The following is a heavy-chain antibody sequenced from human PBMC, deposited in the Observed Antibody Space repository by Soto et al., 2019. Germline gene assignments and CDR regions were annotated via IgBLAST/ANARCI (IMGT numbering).Heavy chain of an antibody. D-gene: IGHD6-19*01. J-gene: IGHJ6*02. CDR2: ISYDGSNK. CDR3: ARDRFESSSGWYVPLNYYYYYGMDV. CDR1: GVTVSISA. Sequence: PGCSLGLSCAASGVTVSISAMHLVRQAPGKALVWVAGISYDGSNKYYADSVKGRFTISRDNSKNTRYLQMHSLRAEDTAVYYCARDRFESSSGWYVPLNYYYYYGMDVWGQGPPVTVSS. V-gene: IGHV3-30-3*01.